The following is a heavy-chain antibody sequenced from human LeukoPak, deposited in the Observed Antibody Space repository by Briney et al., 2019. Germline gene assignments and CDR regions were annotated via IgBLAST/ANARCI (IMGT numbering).Heavy chain of an antibody. D-gene: IGHD5-12*01. J-gene: IGHJ4*02. Sequence: AGSLRLSCAVSGFSFSSYAMSWVRQPAGKGLEWVSAISGSGGSTYYAYSVKGRFTFARDNSKKTLYLQNNSQRAEDTAVYYCAKEAWLTGWNYYLDYWGQGTLVTVSS. V-gene: IGHV3-23*01. CDR1: GFSFSSYA. CDR3: AKEAWLTGWNYYLDY. CDR2: ISGSGGST.